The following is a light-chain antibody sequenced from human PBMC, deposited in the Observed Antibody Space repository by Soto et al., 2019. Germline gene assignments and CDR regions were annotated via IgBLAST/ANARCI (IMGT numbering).Light chain of an antibody. V-gene: IGKV3-20*01. CDR3: EQYDRIRRFT. Sequence: EIVLTQSPGTLSLSPGERATLSCRASQTISNSYLAWYQQKPGQAPRLLIYGASSRAIGIPDRFSGGGSGTHCRITSSRLEPEAFAMYYWEQYDRIRRFTVGRGTKVDIK. J-gene: IGKJ3*01. CDR2: GAS. CDR1: QTISNSY.